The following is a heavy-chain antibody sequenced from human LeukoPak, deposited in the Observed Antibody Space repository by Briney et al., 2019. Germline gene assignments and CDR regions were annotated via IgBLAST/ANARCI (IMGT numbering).Heavy chain of an antibody. J-gene: IGHJ4*02. Sequence: PGRSLRLSCAASGFTFSSYAMHWVRQAPGKGLEWVAVISYDGSNKYYADSVKGRFTISRDNSKNTLYLQMNSLRAEDTAVYYCAKDSGSGWYFPAHDDYWGQGTLVTVSS. CDR3: AKDSGSGWYFPAHDDY. CDR1: GFTFSSYA. D-gene: IGHD6-19*01. V-gene: IGHV3-30*04. CDR2: ISYDGSNK.